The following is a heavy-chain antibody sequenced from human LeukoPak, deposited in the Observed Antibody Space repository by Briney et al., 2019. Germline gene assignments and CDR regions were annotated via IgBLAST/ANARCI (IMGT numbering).Heavy chain of an antibody. CDR2: IYYSGST. Sequence: PSETLSLTCTVSGGSIISYYWSWIRQPPGKGLEWIGYIYYSGSTNYNPSLKSRVIISVDTSKNQFSLKLSSVTAADTAVYYCARRIAVAGPFDYWGQGTLVTVSS. V-gene: IGHV4-59*08. J-gene: IGHJ4*02. CDR3: ARRIAVAGPFDY. D-gene: IGHD6-19*01. CDR1: GGSIISYY.